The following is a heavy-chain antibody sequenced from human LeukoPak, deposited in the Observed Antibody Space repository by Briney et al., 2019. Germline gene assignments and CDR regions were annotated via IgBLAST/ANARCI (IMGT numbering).Heavy chain of an antibody. CDR1: GGSFSGYY. CDR3: ARGPVGATPFDY. J-gene: IGHJ4*02. Sequence: TSETLSLTCAVYGGSFSGYYWSWIRQPPGKGLEWIGEINHSGSTNYNLSLKSRVTISVDTSKNQFSLKLSSVTAADTAVYYCARGPVGATPFDYWGQGTLVTVSS. V-gene: IGHV4-34*01. CDR2: INHSGST. D-gene: IGHD1-26*01.